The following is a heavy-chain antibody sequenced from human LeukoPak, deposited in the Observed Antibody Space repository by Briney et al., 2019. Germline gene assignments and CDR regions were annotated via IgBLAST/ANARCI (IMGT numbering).Heavy chain of an antibody. D-gene: IGHD2-15*01. CDR1: GYTFTGYY. CDR2: INPNSGGT. CDR3: ARYTWYAFDI. J-gene: IGHJ3*02. Sequence: ASVKLSCKASGYTFTGYYMHWVRQAPGHGLEWMGWINPNSGGTNYAQKFQGRVTMPRDTSISTAYMELGGLRSDDAAVYYCARYTWYAFDIWGQGTMVTVSS. V-gene: IGHV1-2*02.